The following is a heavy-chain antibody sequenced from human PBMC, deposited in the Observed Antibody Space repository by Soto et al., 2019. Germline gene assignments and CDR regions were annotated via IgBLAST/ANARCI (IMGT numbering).Heavy chain of an antibody. D-gene: IGHD5-18*01. Sequence: QVQLVQSGAEVKKPGSSVKVSCKASGGTFSSYAISWVRQAPGQGLEWMGGIIPIFGTANYAQKFQGRVTITADESTSTAYMELSSLRSEDTVVYYCARDGESGYSYGNDAFDIWGQGTMVTVSS. CDR2: IIPIFGTA. CDR3: ARDGESGYSYGNDAFDI. V-gene: IGHV1-69*01. J-gene: IGHJ3*02. CDR1: GGTFSSYA.